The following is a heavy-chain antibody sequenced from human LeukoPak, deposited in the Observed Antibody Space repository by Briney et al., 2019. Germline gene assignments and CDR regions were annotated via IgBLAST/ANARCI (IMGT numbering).Heavy chain of an antibody. CDR2: ISTYNGHT. Sequence: ASVKVSCKASGYTLTSYGISWLRQAPGQGLEWMGWISTYNGHTNYAQKLQGRVTTTTDTSTSTAYMELRNLRSDDTAVYYCARGGRWELPRPYAFDIWGQGTMVTVSS. V-gene: IGHV1-18*01. CDR1: GYTLTSYG. D-gene: IGHD1-26*01. J-gene: IGHJ3*02. CDR3: ARGGRWELPRPYAFDI.